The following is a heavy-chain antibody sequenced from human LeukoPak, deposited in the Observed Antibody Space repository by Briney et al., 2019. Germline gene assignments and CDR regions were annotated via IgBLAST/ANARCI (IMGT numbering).Heavy chain of an antibody. J-gene: IGHJ3*02. D-gene: IGHD3-16*01. CDR2: IYYSGST. CDR1: GGSISSSSYY. CDR3: ARGVDDAFDI. Sequence: SETLSLTCTVSGGSISSSSYYWGWIRQPPGKGLEWIGSIYYSGSTYYNPSLKSRVIVSLDKSKNQFSLKLSSVTAADTAVYYCARGVDDAFDIWGQGTMVTVSS. V-gene: IGHV4-39*07.